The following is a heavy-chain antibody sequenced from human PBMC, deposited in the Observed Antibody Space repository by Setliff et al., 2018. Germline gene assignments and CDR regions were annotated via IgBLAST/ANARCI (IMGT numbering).Heavy chain of an antibody. CDR3: SRWVRYCTRTSCQRLSGDDY. J-gene: IGHJ4*02. V-gene: IGHV1-18*01. CDR1: GYTFTDYG. Sequence: GASVKVSCKASGYTFTDYGVTWVRQAPGQGLERVGWISPYTGNAYYAPKFQGRVSLTTDTSTTTAYMELKSLRSDDTAIYYCSRWVRYCTRTSCQRLSGDDYWGQGTLVTVSS. CDR2: ISPYTGNA. D-gene: IGHD2-2*01.